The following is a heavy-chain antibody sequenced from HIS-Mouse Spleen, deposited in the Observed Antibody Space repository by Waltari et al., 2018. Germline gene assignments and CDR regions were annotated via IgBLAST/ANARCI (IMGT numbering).Heavy chain of an antibody. Sequence: QLQLQASGPGLVTPSETLSLTSTVSGGSISSSSYYWGGSRQPPGRGLEWIGSIYYSGSTYYNPSLKSRVTISVDTSKNQFSLKLSSVTAADTAVYYCAREIPYSSSWYDWYFDLWGRGTLVTVSS. CDR1: GGSISSSSYY. J-gene: IGHJ2*01. CDR3: AREIPYSSSWYDWYFDL. D-gene: IGHD6-13*01. V-gene: IGHV4-39*07. CDR2: IYYSGST.